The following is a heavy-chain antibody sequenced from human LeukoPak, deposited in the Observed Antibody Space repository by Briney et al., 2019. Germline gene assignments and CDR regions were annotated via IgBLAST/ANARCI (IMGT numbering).Heavy chain of an antibody. CDR3: AITTGTSSYDAFDI. CDR2: IYYSGST. D-gene: IGHD1-1*01. Sequence: PSETLSLTCTVSGGSISSYYWSWIRQPPGKGLEWTGYIYYSGSTNYNPSLKSRVTISVDTSKNQFSLKLSSVTAADTAVYYCAITTGTSSYDAFDIWGQGTMVTVSS. CDR1: GGSISSYY. V-gene: IGHV4-59*01. J-gene: IGHJ3*02.